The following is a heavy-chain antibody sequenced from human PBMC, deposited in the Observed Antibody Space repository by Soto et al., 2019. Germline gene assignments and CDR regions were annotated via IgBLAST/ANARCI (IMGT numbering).Heavy chain of an antibody. V-gene: IGHV1-69*13. J-gene: IGHJ5*02. Sequence: GASVKVSCKASGGTFISYAISWVRQAPGQGLEWMGGIIPIFGTANYAQKFQGRVTITADESTSTADMELSSLRSEDTAVYYCARGYCSSNSCSNWFDPWGQGTLVTVSS. CDR2: IIPIFGTA. CDR3: ARGYCSSNSCSNWFDP. CDR1: GGTFISYA. D-gene: IGHD2-2*01.